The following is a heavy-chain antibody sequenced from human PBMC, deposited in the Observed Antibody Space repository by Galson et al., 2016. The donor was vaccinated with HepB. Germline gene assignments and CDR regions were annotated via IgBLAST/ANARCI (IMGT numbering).Heavy chain of an antibody. V-gene: IGHV3-21*01. CDR3: ARVREQQLLDAFDI. J-gene: IGHJ3*02. Sequence: PLRLSCATSGFTFTRYNMNWVRQAPGKGLEWVSSISSGSSYIYYADSVKGRFTISRDNVKKSLYLQMNGLRPEDTAVYYCARVREQQLLDAFDIWGQGTMVTVSS. CDR2: ISSGSSYI. D-gene: IGHD6-13*01. CDR1: GFTFTRYN.